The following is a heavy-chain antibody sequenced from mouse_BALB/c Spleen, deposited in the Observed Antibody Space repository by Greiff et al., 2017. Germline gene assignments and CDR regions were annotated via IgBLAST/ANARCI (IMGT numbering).Heavy chain of an antibody. Sequence: QVQLKQPGAELVKPGASVKLSCKASGYTFTSYWMHWVKQRPGQGLEWIGEINPSNGRTNYNEKFKSKATLTVDKSSSTAYMQLSSLTSEDSAVYYGARSDYIDYWGQGTTLTVSS. CDR3: ARSDYIDY. J-gene: IGHJ2*01. CDR2: INPSNGRT. V-gene: IGHV1S81*02. CDR1: GYTFTSYW.